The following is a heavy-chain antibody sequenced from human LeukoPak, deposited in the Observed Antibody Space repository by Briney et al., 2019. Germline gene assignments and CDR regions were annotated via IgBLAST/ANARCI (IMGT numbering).Heavy chain of an antibody. CDR3: ARDDTNRETGTTGGYGMDV. Sequence: ASVKVSCKASGYTFTSYHIHWVRQAPGQGLEWMGIINPSGGSTSYAEKFQGRVTMTRDTSASTVYIELSSLRSEDTAVYYCARDDTNRETGTTGGYGMDVWGQGTTVTVSS. CDR1: GYTFTSYH. V-gene: IGHV1-46*01. D-gene: IGHD1-7*01. J-gene: IGHJ6*02. CDR2: INPSGGST.